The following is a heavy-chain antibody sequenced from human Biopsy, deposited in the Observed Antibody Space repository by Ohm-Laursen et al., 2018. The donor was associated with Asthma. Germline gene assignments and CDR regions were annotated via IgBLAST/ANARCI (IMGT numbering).Heavy chain of an antibody. CDR3: ARKAGSCISRTCYSLDF. V-gene: IGHV1-69*01. Sequence: FSVKVSCKSLGGTFNTYVIGWVRQAPGQGLEWMGGINSVFGTTTYPQKFQDRVTITADDSTSTVHMELSSLRSEDTAVYYCARKAGSCISRTCYSLDFWGQGTLVTVSS. CDR1: GGTFNTYV. J-gene: IGHJ4*02. CDR2: INSVFGTT. D-gene: IGHD2-2*01.